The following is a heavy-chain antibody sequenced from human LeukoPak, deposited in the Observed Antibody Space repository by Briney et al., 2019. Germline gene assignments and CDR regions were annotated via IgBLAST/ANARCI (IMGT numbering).Heavy chain of an antibody. V-gene: IGHV3-30*18. D-gene: IGHD2-2*01. Sequence: PGGSLRLSCAASGLTFSSWGMHGVRQAPGKGLEGVAVISYDGTIRNYADSVKGRFTISRDNSKNTLYLQMNSLTAEATALYYCAKGGCSSTTCYLANPWGQGTLVTVSS. CDR3: AKGGCSSTTCYLANP. J-gene: IGHJ5*02. CDR1: GLTFSSWG. CDR2: ISYDGTIR.